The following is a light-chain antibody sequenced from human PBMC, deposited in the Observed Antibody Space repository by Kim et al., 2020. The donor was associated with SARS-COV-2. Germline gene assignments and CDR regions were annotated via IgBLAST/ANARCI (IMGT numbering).Light chain of an antibody. Sequence: QSALTQPRSVSGSPGQSITISCSGTTSDVGAYNYVSWYQHNPGKAPKLIIFDVSERPSGVPDRFSGSKSGNTASLAISGLQAEDEADYYCCSYAGRFLYVFGTGTKVTVL. CDR2: DVS. J-gene: IGLJ1*01. V-gene: IGLV2-11*01. CDR3: CSYAGRFLYV. CDR1: TSDVGAYNY.